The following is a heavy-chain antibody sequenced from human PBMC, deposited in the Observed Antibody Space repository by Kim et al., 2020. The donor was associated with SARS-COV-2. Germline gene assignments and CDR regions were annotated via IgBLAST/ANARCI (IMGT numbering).Heavy chain of an antibody. V-gene: IGHV5-51*01. Sequence: GESLKISCKGSGYSFTSYWIGRVRQMPGKGLECMGIIYPGDSDTRYSPSFQGQVTISADKSISTAYLQWSSLKASDTAIYFCARHPQVGVATPQYYFDYWGQGTLVTVSS. D-gene: IGHD3-3*01. J-gene: IGHJ4*02. CDR2: IYPGDSDT. CDR1: GYSFTSYW. CDR3: ARHPQVGVATPQYYFDY.